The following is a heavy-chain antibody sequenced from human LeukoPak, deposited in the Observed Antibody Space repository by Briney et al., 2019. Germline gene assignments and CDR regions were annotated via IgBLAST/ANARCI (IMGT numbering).Heavy chain of an antibody. CDR1: GGSISSSNW. J-gene: IGHJ4*02. V-gene: IGHV4-4*02. CDR3: ARDGTMVRGVIIN. D-gene: IGHD3-10*01. Sequence: SGTLSLTCAVSGGSISSSNWWSWVRQPPGKGLEWIGEIHHSGSTNYNPSLKSRVTISVDKSKNQFSLKLSSVTAADTAVYYCARDGTMVRGVIINWGQGTLVTVSS. CDR2: IHHSGST.